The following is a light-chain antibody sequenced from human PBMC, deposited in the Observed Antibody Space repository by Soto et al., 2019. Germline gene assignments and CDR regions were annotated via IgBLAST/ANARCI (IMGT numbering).Light chain of an antibody. J-gene: IGLJ2*01. CDR3: SSYAGSNTYVV. V-gene: IGLV2-8*01. CDR1: SSDIGGYNY. CDR2: EVS. Sequence: QSALTQPPSASGSPGQSVTISCTGTSSDIGGYNYVSWYQQHPGKAPKLMIYEVSRRPSGVPDRFSGSTSGNTASLTVSGLQAEYEGDYYCSSYAGSNTYVVVGGGTKVTVL.